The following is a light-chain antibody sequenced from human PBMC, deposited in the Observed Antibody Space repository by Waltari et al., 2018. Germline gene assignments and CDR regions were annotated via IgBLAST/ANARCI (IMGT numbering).Light chain of an antibody. V-gene: IGKV3-11*01. CDR2: DTS. J-gene: IGKJ4*01. Sequence: EIVLTQSPATLSLSPGERATLSCRASQGVNMYLAWYQQRPGQAPRLLIYDTSNRATDIPARFSGSGSETDVSLTISSLEPEDFAVYYCQQRRNWPLTFGGGTKVEIK. CDR1: QGVNMY. CDR3: QQRRNWPLT.